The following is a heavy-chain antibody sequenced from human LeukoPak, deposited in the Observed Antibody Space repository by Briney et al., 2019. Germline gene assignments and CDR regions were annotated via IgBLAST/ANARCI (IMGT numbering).Heavy chain of an antibody. CDR1: GFSVSSNY. V-gene: IGHV3-53*01. J-gene: IGHJ4*02. CDR2: LYSNGYI. CDR3: ARGKLYSYESTSFYGPFDC. Sequence: GGSLRLSCAASGFSVSSNYLTWVRQAPGKELEWVSVLYSNGYISYADSVKGRFTTSRDNSENTVYLQMDNLRPEDTAVYFCARGKLYSYESTSFYGPFDCWGQGTLVTVSS. D-gene: IGHD3-22*01.